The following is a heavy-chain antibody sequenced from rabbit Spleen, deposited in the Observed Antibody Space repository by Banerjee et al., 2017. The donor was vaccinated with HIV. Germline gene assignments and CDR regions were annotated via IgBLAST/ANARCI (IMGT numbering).Heavy chain of an antibody. D-gene: IGHD1-1*01. CDR1: GVSFSDKDV. J-gene: IGHJ4*01. CDR2: INAVTGKA. V-gene: IGHV1S40*01. Sequence: QSLEESGGDLVKPGASLTLTCTASGVSFSDKDVMCWVRQAPGKGLQWIACINAVTGKAVYASWAKGRFTFSKTSSTTVTLQATSLTAADTATYFCARDLVGVIGWNFYLWGQGTLVTVS. CDR3: ARDLVGVIGWNFYL.